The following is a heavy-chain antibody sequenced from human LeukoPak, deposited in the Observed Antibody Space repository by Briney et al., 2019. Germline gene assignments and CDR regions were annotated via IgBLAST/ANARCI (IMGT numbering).Heavy chain of an antibody. CDR3: ARANPLDGGNLYPFDL. Sequence: GGSLRLSCAASGFPFSSFWMHWVRQAPGSRLVWVSRVSPDGRTTSYADAVQGRFTISRDNAKNTLYLQVNSLRAEDTAVYYCARANPLDGGNLYPFDLWGQGSLVTVSS. CDR1: GFPFSSFW. CDR2: VSPDGRTT. V-gene: IGHV3-74*01. J-gene: IGHJ4*02. D-gene: IGHD4-23*01.